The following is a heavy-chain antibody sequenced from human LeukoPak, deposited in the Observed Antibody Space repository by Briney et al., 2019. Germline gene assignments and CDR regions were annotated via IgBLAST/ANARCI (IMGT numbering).Heavy chain of an antibody. Sequence: SETLSLTCTVSGVSISSYYWSWIRQPAGKGLVWIGRIYTSGSTNSNPSLKSQVTMSVGTSKNQFSLKLSSVTAADTAVYYCARGYYDFWSGTPLRARLNAFDIWGQGTMVTVSS. CDR1: GVSISSYY. V-gene: IGHV4-4*07. J-gene: IGHJ3*02. CDR2: IYTSGST. D-gene: IGHD3-3*01. CDR3: ARGYYDFWSGTPLRARLNAFDI.